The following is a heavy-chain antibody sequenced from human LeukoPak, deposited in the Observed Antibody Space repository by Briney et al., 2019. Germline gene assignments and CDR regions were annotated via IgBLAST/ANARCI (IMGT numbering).Heavy chain of an antibody. CDR1: GYTFTSYY. V-gene: IGHV1-46*01. CDR3: ASATPLLSDAFDI. CDR2: INPSGGST. Sequence: GASVKVSCKASGYTFTSYYMHWLRQAPGQGLEWMGIINPSGGSTSYAQKFQGRVTMTRDTYTSTVYMELSSLRSEDTAVYYCASATPLLSDAFDIWGQGTTVTVSS. J-gene: IGHJ3*02.